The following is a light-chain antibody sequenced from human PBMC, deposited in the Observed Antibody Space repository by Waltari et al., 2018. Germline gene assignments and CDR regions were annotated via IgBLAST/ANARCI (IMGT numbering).Light chain of an antibody. J-gene: IGKJ4*01. CDR3: QHYKNFPLT. CDR2: DAA. Sequence: AIRITQSPSSLSASTGDRVTITCRASQGISSYLAWYQQKPGKAPKLLISDAASLKSGVPSRFSGSGSGTDFTLTITSMQPDDFATYYCQHYKNFPLTFGGGTNVEV. V-gene: IGKV1-8*01. CDR1: QGISSY.